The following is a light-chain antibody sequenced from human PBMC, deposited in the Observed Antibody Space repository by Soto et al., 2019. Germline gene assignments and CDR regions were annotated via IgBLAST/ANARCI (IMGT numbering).Light chain of an antibody. Sequence: QSALTQPASVSGSPGQSITISCTGTSSDVGGYNYVSWYQQHPGKAPKLMIYEVSNRPSGVSNRFSGSKSGNTASLTISGLKAEYEADYYCISYTSSSILAVVVGGVTKLTVL. V-gene: IGLV2-14*01. J-gene: IGLJ2*01. CDR2: EVS. CDR1: SSDVGGYNY. CDR3: ISYTSSSILAVV.